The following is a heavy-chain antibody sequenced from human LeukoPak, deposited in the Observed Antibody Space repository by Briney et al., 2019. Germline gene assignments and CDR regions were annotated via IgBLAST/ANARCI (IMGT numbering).Heavy chain of an antibody. CDR2: ISSRGSTI. CDR3: ARVPPGDTMVRGAHFDP. Sequence: GGSLRLSCAASGFTFSSYEMNWVRQAPGKGLEWVSYISSRGSTIYYADSVKGRFTISRDNAKNSLYLQMNSLRAEDTAVYYCARVPPGDTMVRGAHFDPWGQGTLVTVSS. V-gene: IGHV3-48*03. D-gene: IGHD3-10*01. J-gene: IGHJ5*02. CDR1: GFTFSSYE.